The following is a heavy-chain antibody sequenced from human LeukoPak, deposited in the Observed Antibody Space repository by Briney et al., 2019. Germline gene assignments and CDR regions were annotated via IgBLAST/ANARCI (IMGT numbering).Heavy chain of an antibody. V-gene: IGHV3-23*01. D-gene: IGHD5-24*01. CDR1: GFTFSSHG. Sequence: GGSLRLSCAASGFTFSSHGMNWVRQAPGKGREWVSGIIPSGHTTYYADPVRGRFTISRDNSRNTLYLQMNSLRAEDTAVYYCAKDDRWLQFCCWGQGTLVTVSA. CDR3: AKDDRWLQFCC. J-gene: IGHJ4*02. CDR2: IIPSGHTT.